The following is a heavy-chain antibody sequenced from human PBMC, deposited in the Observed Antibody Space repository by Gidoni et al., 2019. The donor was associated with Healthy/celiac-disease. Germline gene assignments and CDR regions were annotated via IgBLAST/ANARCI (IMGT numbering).Heavy chain of an antibody. Sequence: QVQLVQSGAEVTKPGASVKVSCQAAGYTFTSYSMHWVRQAPGQGLEWMGIINPSGGSTSYAQKFQGRVTMTRDTSTSTVYMELSSLRSEDTAVYYCARDPAFLPAAMFGGGYYYYGMDVWGQGTTVTVSS. J-gene: IGHJ6*02. V-gene: IGHV1-46*01. D-gene: IGHD2-2*01. CDR3: ARDPAFLPAAMFGGGYYYYGMDV. CDR2: INPSGGST. CDR1: GYTFTSYS.